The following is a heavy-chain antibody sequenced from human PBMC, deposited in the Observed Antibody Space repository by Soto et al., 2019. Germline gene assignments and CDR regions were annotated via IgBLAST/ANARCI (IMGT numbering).Heavy chain of an antibody. J-gene: IGHJ4*02. D-gene: IGHD3-10*01. V-gene: IGHV4-39*01. Sequence: QLQLQESGPGLVKPSETLSLTCTVSGGSISSSSYYWGWIRQPPGKGLEWIGSIYYSGSTYYNPSLKSRVTISVDTSKNQFSLKLSSVTAADTAVYYCASPATMVRGVLADYWGQGTLVTVSS. CDR2: IYYSGST. CDR3: ASPATMVRGVLADY. CDR1: GGSISSSSYY.